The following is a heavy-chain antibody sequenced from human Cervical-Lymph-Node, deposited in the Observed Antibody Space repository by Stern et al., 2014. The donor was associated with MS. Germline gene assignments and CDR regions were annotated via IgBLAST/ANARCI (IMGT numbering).Heavy chain of an antibody. CDR2: ISPKTGSA. J-gene: IGHJ4*02. Sequence: QVQLVQSGAEVERPGASVKVSCKASGYTFTAYFLHWVRQAPGQGLEWMGWISPKTGSATYAQNCQDRCAMTRDPSINTGYMEVSRLRAGDTAVYYCARDRGSYSDYWGQGTLVAVAA. CDR1: GYTFTAYF. D-gene: IGHD1-26*01. CDR3: ARDRGSYSDY. V-gene: IGHV1-2*02.